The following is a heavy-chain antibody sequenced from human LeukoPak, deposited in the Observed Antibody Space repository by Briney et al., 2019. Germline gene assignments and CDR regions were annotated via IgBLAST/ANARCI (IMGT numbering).Heavy chain of an antibody. V-gene: IGHV4-4*08. Sequence: PSETLSLTCSVSGGPISSYYWSWIRQPPGKGLEWIGYIYYSGSTTPSGTATYNPSPESRVTISVDTSKNQFSLKLRSVIAADAAVYYCARSEEMATTRGGFDYWGQGTLVTVSS. J-gene: IGHJ4*02. D-gene: IGHD5-24*01. CDR2: IYYSGSTT. CDR3: ARSEEMATTRGGFDY. CDR1: GGPISSYY.